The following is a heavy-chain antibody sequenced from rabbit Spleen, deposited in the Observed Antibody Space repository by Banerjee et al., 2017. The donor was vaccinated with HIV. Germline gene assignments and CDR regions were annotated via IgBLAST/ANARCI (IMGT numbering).Heavy chain of an antibody. V-gene: IGHV1S45*01. J-gene: IGHJ4*01. Sequence: QEHLVESGGGLVQPEGSLTLTCTASGFSFSSSYYMCWVRQAQGKGLEWIACINIVTGKTVYASRAKGRFTMSRSSSTTVTLQMTSLTAADTAPYFCAKTAGYGDLSYTDLWGPGTLVTVS. CDR3: AKTAGYGDLSYTDL. D-gene: IGHD2-1*01. CDR1: GFSFSSSYY. CDR2: INIVTGKT.